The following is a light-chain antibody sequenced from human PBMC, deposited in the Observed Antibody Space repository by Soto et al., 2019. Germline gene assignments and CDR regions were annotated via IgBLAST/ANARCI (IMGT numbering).Light chain of an antibody. J-gene: IGKJ1*01. CDR3: QQYYSAPET. CDR1: QSVLYSSNNKNN. V-gene: IGKV4-1*01. CDR2: RAS. Sequence: DIVMTQSPDSLAVSLGERASINCKSSQSVLYSSNNKNNLAWYQQKPGQPPKLLIYRASTRESGVPDRFSGSGSGTDFTLTISGLQAEDVAVYYCQQYYSAPETFGQGTKVEIK.